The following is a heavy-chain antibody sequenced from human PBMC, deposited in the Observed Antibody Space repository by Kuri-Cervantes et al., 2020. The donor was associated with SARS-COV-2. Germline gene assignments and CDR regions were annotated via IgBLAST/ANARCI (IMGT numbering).Heavy chain of an antibody. V-gene: IGHV3-73*01. CDR1: GFTFSGSV. Sequence: LSLTCAASGFTFSGSVLHWVRQASGKGLGWVGRIKSKPDNYATAYAASVEGRFTISRDNSMHKLYLKMKSLRAEDTAVYYCAQVPLSYWGWIDTWGQGTTVTVSS. D-gene: IGHD2-8*02. J-gene: IGHJ6*02. CDR2: IKSKPDNYAT. CDR3: AQVPLSYWGWIDT.